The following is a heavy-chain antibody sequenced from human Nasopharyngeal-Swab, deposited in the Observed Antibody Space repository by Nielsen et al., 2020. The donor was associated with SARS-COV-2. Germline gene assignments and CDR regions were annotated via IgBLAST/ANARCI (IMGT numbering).Heavy chain of an antibody. Sequence: GESLKISCAASGFTVSSNYMSWVRQAPGKGLERVSAISGSGGSTYYADSVKGRFTISRDNSKNTLYLQMNSLRAEDTAVYYCAKDQGFVGAPGAFDIWGQGTMVTVSS. CDR3: AKDQGFVGAPGAFDI. V-gene: IGHV3-23*01. J-gene: IGHJ3*02. CDR1: GFTVSSNY. CDR2: ISGSGGST. D-gene: IGHD1-26*01.